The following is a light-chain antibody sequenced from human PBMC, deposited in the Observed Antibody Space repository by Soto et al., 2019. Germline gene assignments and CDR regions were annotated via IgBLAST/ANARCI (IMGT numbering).Light chain of an antibody. V-gene: IGLV2-14*01. CDR3: SSYTTSSTDV. J-gene: IGLJ6*01. CDR1: STDIGAYNY. CDR2: EVT. Sequence: QSVLTQPASVSGSPGQSITISCTGTSTDIGAYNYVSWYQQYPGKAPKLVIFEVTNRPSGVSNRFSGSKSGNTASLTISGLQADDEAEYSCSSYTTSSTDVFGSGTKLTVL.